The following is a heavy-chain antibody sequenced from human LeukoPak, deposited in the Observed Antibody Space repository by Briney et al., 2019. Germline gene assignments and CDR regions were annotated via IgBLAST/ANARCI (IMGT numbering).Heavy chain of an antibody. CDR3: ARDAETSLAN. CDR2: IYLDGRA. D-gene: IGHD5-24*01. V-gene: IGHV3-66*01. J-gene: IGHJ4*02. Sequence: GGSLILSCAASGFAVSSKYMNWVRQAPGKGLEWVTVIYLDGRADYADSVKGRFTISSDNSKNTVYLQMNSLKDEDTAVYYCARDAETSLANWGQGTLVTVSP. CDR1: GFAVSSKY.